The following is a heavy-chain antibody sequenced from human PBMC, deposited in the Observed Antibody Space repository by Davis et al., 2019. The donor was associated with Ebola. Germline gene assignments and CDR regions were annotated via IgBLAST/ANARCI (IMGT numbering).Heavy chain of an antibody. CDR1: GGTFSSYA. CDR3: ATALRITMVQGVRYYYGMDV. D-gene: IGHD3-10*01. V-gene: IGHV1-24*01. CDR2: FDPEDGET. J-gene: IGHJ6*02. Sequence: ASVKVSCKASGGTFSSYAISWVRQAPGKGLEWMGGFDPEDGETIYAQKFQGRVTMTEDTSTDTAYMELSSLRSEDTAVYYCATALRITMVQGVRYYYGMDVWGQGTTVTVSS.